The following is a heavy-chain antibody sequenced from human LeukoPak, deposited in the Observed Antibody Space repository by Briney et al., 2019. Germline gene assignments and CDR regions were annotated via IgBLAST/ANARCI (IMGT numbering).Heavy chain of an antibody. CDR1: GGTFSSYA. V-gene: IGHV1-69*05. Sequence: GASVKVSCKASGGTFSSYAISWVRQTPGQGLEWMGGIIPIFGTANYAQKFQGRVTITTDESTSTAYMELSSLRSEDTAVYYCASPYYDFWSGYGYWGQGTLVTVSS. J-gene: IGHJ4*02. CDR3: ASPYYDFWSGYGY. D-gene: IGHD3-3*01. CDR2: IIPIFGTA.